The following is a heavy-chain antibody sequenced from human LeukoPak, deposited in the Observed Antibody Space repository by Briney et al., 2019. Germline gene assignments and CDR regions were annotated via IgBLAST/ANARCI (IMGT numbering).Heavy chain of an antibody. J-gene: IGHJ4*02. CDR1: GFTFSSYS. D-gene: IGHD3-22*01. V-gene: IGHV3-21*01. CDR2: ISSSSSYI. CDR3: ARDLTDYYDSSGYYPFDY. Sequence: PGGSLRLSCAASGFTFSSYSMNWVRQAPGKGLEWVSSISSSSSYIYYADSVKGRFTISRDNAKNSLYLQMNNLRAEDTAVYYCARDLTDYYDSSGYYPFDYWGQGTLVTVSS.